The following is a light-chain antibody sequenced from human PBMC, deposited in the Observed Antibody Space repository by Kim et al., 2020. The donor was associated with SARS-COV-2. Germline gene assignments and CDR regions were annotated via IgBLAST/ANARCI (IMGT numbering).Light chain of an antibody. V-gene: IGLV3-21*04. CDR2: YDS. Sequence: SYELTQPPSVSEAPGKTARITCGGNNIEDKTVHWYQQKPGQAPVLVIYYDSDRPSGIPERFSGSNSGNTATLTISRVEAGDEADYYCQVWDSSNDHRVFGGGTQLPVL. J-gene: IGLJ2*01. CDR1: NIEDKT. CDR3: QVWDSSNDHRV.